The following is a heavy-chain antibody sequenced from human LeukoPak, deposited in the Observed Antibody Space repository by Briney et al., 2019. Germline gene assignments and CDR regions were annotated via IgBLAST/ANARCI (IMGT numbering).Heavy chain of an antibody. CDR1: GFTLSGSA. Sequence: GGPRRLSCAASGFTLSGSAMHWGRGASGKGREWLGRIRSKANSYATAYAASVKGRFTISRDDSKNTAYLQMNSLKAEDTAVYYCTRHTTVRGVTKYNWFDPWGQGTLVTVSS. CDR2: IRSKANSYAT. J-gene: IGHJ5*02. CDR3: TRHTTVRGVTKYNWFDP. D-gene: IGHD3-10*01. V-gene: IGHV3-73*01.